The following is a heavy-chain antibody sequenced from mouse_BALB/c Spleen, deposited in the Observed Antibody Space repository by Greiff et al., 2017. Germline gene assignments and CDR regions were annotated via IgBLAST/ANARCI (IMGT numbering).Heavy chain of an antibody. CDR3: ARDYYDYAWFAY. CDR1: GFNIKDTY. J-gene: IGHJ3*01. Sequence: EVQLQQSGAELVKPGASVKLSCTASGFNIKDTYMHWVKQRPEQGLEWIGRIDPANGNTKYDPKFQGKATITADTSSNTAYLQLSSLTSEDTAVYYCARDYYDYAWFAYWGQGTLVTVSA. D-gene: IGHD2-4*01. CDR2: IDPANGNT. V-gene: IGHV14-3*02.